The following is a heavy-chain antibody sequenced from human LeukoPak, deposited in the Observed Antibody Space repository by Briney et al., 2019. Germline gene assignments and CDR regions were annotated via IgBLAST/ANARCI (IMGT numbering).Heavy chain of an antibody. CDR2: IRGSGGST. V-gene: IGHV3-23*01. Sequence: GGSLRLSCAASGFTFSSYAMSWVRQAPRKGLEWASAIRGSGGSTYYADSVKGRFTISRDNSKNTLYLQMNSLRAEDTAVYYCAKVANGYCSGGSCYSSFDYWGQGTLVTVSS. CDR1: GFTFSSYA. CDR3: AKVANGYCSGGSCYSSFDY. D-gene: IGHD2-15*01. J-gene: IGHJ4*02.